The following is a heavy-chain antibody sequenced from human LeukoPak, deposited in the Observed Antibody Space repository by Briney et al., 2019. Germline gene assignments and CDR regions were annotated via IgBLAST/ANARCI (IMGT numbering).Heavy chain of an antibody. CDR1: GFTVSSNY. J-gene: IGHJ4*02. Sequence: GGSLRLSCAASGFTVSSNYMSWVRQAPGKGLEWVSAISGSGGSTYYADSVKGRFTISRDNSKNTLYLQMNSLRAEDTAVYYCANIWFGEPLWGQGTLVTVSS. CDR3: ANIWFGEPL. CDR2: ISGSGGST. D-gene: IGHD3-10*01. V-gene: IGHV3-23*01.